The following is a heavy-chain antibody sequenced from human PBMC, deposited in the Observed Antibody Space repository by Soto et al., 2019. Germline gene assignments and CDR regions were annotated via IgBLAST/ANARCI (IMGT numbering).Heavy chain of an antibody. D-gene: IGHD6-19*01. Sequence: GGSLRLSCAASGFTVCDYYMSWIRQAPGKGLEWVSYISSSSSYTNYADSVKGRFTISRDNAKNSLYLQMNSLRAEDTAVYYCARAKWVAGPFDPWGQGTLVTVSS. CDR3: ARAKWVAGPFDP. CDR1: GFTVCDYY. V-gene: IGHV3-11*05. CDR2: ISSSSSYT. J-gene: IGHJ5*02.